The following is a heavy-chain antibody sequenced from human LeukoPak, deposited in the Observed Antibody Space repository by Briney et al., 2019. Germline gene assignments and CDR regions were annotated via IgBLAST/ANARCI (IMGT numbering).Heavy chain of an antibody. Sequence: PSETLSLTCTVSGGSISNYYWSWIRQPPGKGLEWIGSIYHSGSTYYNPSLKSRVTISVDTSKNQFSLKLSSVTAADTAVYYCARAWELLSQAWFDPWGQGTLVTVSS. V-gene: IGHV4-38-2*02. CDR1: GGSISNYY. D-gene: IGHD1-26*01. J-gene: IGHJ5*02. CDR2: IYHSGST. CDR3: ARAWELLSQAWFDP.